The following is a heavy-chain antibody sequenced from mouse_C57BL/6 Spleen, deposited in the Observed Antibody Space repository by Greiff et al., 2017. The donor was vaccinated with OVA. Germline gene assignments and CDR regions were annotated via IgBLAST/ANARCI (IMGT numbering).Heavy chain of an antibody. J-gene: IGHJ2*01. CDR1: GYAFSSSW. V-gene: IGHV1-82*01. D-gene: IGHD2-4*01. Sequence: QVQLQQSGPELVKPGASVKISCKASGYAFSSSWMNWVKQRPGKGLEWIGRIYPGDGDTNYNGKFKGKATLTADKSSSTAYMQLSSLTSEDSAVYFWARYSPVYYDYRSFDYWGQGTTLTVSS. CDR3: ARYSPVYYDYRSFDY. CDR2: IYPGDGDT.